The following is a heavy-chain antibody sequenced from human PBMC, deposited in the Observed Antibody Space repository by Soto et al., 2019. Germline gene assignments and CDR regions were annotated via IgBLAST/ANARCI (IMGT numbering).Heavy chain of an antibody. CDR3: ARHEQFYYYYYGMDV. CDR1: GYSFTTYW. J-gene: IGHJ6*02. Sequence: GESLKISCKASGYSFTTYWIAWVRQMPGKGLEWMGIINPGDSDIRYSPSFQGRVTISADDSISTAYLQWSSLKASDTAMYYCARHEQFYYYYYGMDVWGQGTAVTVSS. V-gene: IGHV5-51*01. CDR2: INPGDSDI. D-gene: IGHD4-4*01.